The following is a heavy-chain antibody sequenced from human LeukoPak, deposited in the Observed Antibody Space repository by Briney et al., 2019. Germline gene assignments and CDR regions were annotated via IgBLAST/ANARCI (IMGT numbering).Heavy chain of an antibody. D-gene: IGHD3-10*01. CDR3: ARGKVLLHWFDP. CDR1: GYTFTSYG. V-gene: IGHV1-18*01. CDR2: ISAYNGHT. J-gene: IGHJ5*02. Sequence: ASVKVSCKASGYTFTSYGISWVRQAPGQGLEWMGWISAYNGHTNYAQKFQGRVTMTTDTSTSTAYMDLRSLRSDDTAVYYCARGKVLLHWFDPWGQGTLVTVSS.